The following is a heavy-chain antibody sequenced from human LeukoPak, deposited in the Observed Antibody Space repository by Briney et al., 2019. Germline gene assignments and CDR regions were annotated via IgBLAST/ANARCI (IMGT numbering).Heavy chain of an antibody. CDR3: ARGSIAARLKFYYYYYMDV. J-gene: IGHJ6*03. Sequence: ASVKVSCKASGYTFTSYYMHWVRQAPGQGLEWMGIINPSGGSTSYAQKFQGRVTMTRDMSTSTVYMELSSLRSEDTAVYYCARGSIAARLKFYYYYYMDVWGKGTTVTVSS. CDR2: INPSGGST. D-gene: IGHD6-6*01. CDR1: GYTFTSYY. V-gene: IGHV1-46*01.